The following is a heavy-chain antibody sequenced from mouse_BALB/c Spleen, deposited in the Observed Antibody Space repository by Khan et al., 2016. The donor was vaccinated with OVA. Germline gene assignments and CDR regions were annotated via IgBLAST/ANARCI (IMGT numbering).Heavy chain of an antibody. CDR2: IWSGGKT. CDR3: ARNSDRYDFTY. J-gene: IGHJ3*01. Sequence: QVQLKQSGPGLVQPSQTLSLTCTVSGFSLTTYGIHWVRQSPGMGLEWLGVIWSGGKTEYNAPFISRLSIRKDNSKSQVFFKMNSLQPEDTAIYYCARNSDRYDFTYWGQGTLVTVS. CDR1: GFSLTTYG. V-gene: IGHV2-2*01. D-gene: IGHD2-12*01.